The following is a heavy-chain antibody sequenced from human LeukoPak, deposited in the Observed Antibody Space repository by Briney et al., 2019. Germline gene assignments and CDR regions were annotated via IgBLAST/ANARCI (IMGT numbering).Heavy chain of an antibody. CDR2: ISGSAGST. CDR1: GFTFSNYA. V-gene: IGHV3-23*01. Sequence: GGSLRLSCAASGFTFSNYAMSWVRQAPGKGLEWVSAISGSAGSTYYADSVKGRFTISRDSSKNTLYLQMNSLRAEDTAIYYCAKDRSGSGSYYPDYWGQGTLVTVSS. CDR3: AKDRSGSGSYYPDY. J-gene: IGHJ4*02. D-gene: IGHD3-10*01.